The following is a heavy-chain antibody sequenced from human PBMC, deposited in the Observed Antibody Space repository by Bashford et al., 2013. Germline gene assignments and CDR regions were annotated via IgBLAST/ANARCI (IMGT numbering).Heavy chain of an antibody. CDR2: IYYSGST. J-gene: IGHJ3*02. CDR1: GGSVTSYY. D-gene: IGHD5-24*01. CDR3: ARDPGNNDVDGFDI. V-gene: IGHV4-59*02. Sequence: SSETLSLTCNVSGGSVTSYYWSWIRQSPGKGLEWIGYIYYSGSTTYNPSLKSRVTISIDTSKNQFSLRLSSVTAADTAVYYCARDPGNNDVDGFDIVGPRDKGHRLL.